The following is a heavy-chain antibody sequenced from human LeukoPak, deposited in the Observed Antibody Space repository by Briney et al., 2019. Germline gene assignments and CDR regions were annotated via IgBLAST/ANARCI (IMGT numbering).Heavy chain of an antibody. Sequence: PGGSLRLSCAASGFTFGSYAMSWVRQAPGKGLEWVSYISGSGGSIYYADSVKGRFTISRDNSKNSLYLQMNSLRAEDTAVYYCAKDRITIIVVVITEYYFDYRGQGTLVTVSS. V-gene: IGHV3-23*01. CDR3: AKDRITIIVVVITEYYFDY. CDR1: GFTFGSYA. D-gene: IGHD3-22*01. CDR2: ISGSGGSI. J-gene: IGHJ4*02.